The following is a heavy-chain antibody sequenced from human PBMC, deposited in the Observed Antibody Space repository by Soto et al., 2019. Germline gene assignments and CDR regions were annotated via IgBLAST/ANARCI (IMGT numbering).Heavy chain of an antibody. J-gene: IGHJ4*02. V-gene: IGHV4-61*01. Sequence: PSETLSLTCTVSGGSVSSGSYYWSWIRQPPGKGLEWIGYIYYSGSTNYNPSLKSRVTISVDTSKNQFSLKLSSVTAADTAVYYCARRAFARYSSGWFDYWGQGTLVTVSS. D-gene: IGHD6-19*01. CDR3: ARRAFARYSSGWFDY. CDR1: GGSVSSGSYY. CDR2: IYYSGST.